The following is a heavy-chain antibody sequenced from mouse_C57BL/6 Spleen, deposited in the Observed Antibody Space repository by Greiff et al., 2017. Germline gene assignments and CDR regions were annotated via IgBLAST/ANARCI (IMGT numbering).Heavy chain of an antibody. CDR2: INPNYGTT. CDR3: ARESTTYYFDD. V-gene: IGHV1-39*01. D-gene: IGHD5-5*01. Sequence: EVQLQQSGPELVKPGASVKISCKASGYSFTDYNMHWVKQSTGKSLEWIGVINPNYGTTSYNQKFKGKATVTVDHSSSTAYMPPNSLTSEDSAVYYCARESTTYYFDDWGQGTTLTVSS. J-gene: IGHJ2*01. CDR1: GYSFTDYN.